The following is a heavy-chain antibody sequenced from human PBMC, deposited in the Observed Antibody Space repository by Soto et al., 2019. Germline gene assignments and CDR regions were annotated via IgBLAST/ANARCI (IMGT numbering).Heavy chain of an antibody. D-gene: IGHD1-1*01. CDR2: IIPILGIA. J-gene: IGHJ6*03. CDR3: ARGTTSEYYYYYYMDV. Sequence: QVQLVQSGAEVKKPGSSVKVSCKASGGTFSSYTISWVRQAPGQGLEWMGRIIPILGIANYAQKFQGRVTITADKSTSTAYMELSRLRSEDTAVYYCARGTTSEYYYYYYMDVWGKGTTVTVSS. CDR1: GGTFSSYT. V-gene: IGHV1-69*02.